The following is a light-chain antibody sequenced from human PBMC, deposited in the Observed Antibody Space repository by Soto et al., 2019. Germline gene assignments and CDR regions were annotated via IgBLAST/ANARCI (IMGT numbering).Light chain of an antibody. CDR2: DNS. J-gene: IGLJ3*02. V-gene: IGLV1-51*01. CDR3: AAWDNGLTTGL. Sequence: QSVLTQPPSVSAAPGQKVTISCSGSSSNVGDNYVSWYQQLPGTAPKLLIYDNSVRPSGIPDRFSGSKSGTSATLGITGLQTGDEADYYCAAWDNGLTTGLFGGGTKVTVL. CDR1: SSNVGDNY.